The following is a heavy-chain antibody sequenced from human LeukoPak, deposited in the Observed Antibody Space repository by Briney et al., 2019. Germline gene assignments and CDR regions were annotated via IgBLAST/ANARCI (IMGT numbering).Heavy chain of an antibody. Sequence: HAGGSLRLSCAVSGFTVSGNYMSWIRQAPGKGLEWVSLIYSDDTTLYADSVKGRFTISRDISKNTLYLQMSSLRAEDTAVYYCARRAGGYSHPYDYWGQGTLVTVSS. V-gene: IGHV3-53*01. D-gene: IGHD4-23*01. CDR3: ARRAGGYSHPYDY. CDR1: GFTVSGNY. J-gene: IGHJ4*02. CDR2: IYSDDTT.